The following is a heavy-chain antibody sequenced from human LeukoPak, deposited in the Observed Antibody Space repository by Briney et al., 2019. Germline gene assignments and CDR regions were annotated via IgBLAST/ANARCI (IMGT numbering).Heavy chain of an antibody. CDR3: ARPGYSSGWYGY. J-gene: IGHJ4*02. D-gene: IGHD6-19*01. V-gene: IGHV4-34*01. Sequence: SETLSLTCTVSGGSISSDYWSWIRQPPGKGLEWIGEINHSGSTNYNPSLKSRVTISVDTSKNQFSLKLSSVAAADTAVYYCARPGYSSGWYGYWGQGTLVTVSS. CDR1: GGSISSDY. CDR2: INHSGST.